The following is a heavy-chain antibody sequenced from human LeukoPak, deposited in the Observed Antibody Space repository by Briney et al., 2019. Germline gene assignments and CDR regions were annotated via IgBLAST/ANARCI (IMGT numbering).Heavy chain of an antibody. V-gene: IGHV3-15*01. D-gene: IGHD6-19*01. CDR3: PTDPEVGSPEARGY. CDR2: IKSKTDGGTT. CDR1: GFTFSNAW. Sequence: PGGSLRLSCAASGFTFSNAWMSWVRQAPGQGLEWCGRIKSKTDGGTTDYAAPVKGRFTIQRDDSKNTLYLQMNRLKPEDTAVYYCPTDPEVGSPEARGYWGQGTLVTVSS. J-gene: IGHJ4*02.